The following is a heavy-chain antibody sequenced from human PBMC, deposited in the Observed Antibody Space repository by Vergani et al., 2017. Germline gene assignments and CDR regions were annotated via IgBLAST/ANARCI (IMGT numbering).Heavy chain of an antibody. J-gene: IGHJ4*02. CDR1: GFTFSSYA. Sequence: EVQLLESGGGLVQPGGSLRLSCAASGFTFSSYAMSWVRQAPGKGLEWVSAISGSGGSTYYADPVKGRFTISRDNSKNTLYLQMNSLRAEDTAVYYCANGVYKDYDILTGYYTSGGHFDYWGQGTLVTVSS. CDR2: ISGSGGST. CDR3: ANGVYKDYDILTGYYTSGGHFDY. V-gene: IGHV3-23*01. D-gene: IGHD3-9*01.